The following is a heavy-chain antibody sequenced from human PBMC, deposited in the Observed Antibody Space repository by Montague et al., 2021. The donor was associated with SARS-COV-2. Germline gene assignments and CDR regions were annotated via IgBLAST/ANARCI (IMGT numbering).Heavy chain of an antibody. D-gene: IGHD3-10*01. J-gene: IGHJ4*02. V-gene: IGHV4-39*07. CDR2: DYENGRT. CDR1: GGSINSSSYY. CDR3: SRDRFDFGAGRQGTIDF. Sequence: SETLSLTCSVSGGSINSSSYYWGWIRQSPGKGREWNGSDYENGRTYNNPYSKSRVTMSVDNSKYQFSLKLSSVTAADTDISVCSRDRFDFGAGRQGTIDFWGQGTLVTASS.